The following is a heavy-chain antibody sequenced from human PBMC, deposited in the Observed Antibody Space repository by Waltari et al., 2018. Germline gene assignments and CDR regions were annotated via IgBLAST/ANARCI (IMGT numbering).Heavy chain of an antibody. J-gene: IGHJ4*02. CDR2: FDPEDGET. CDR3: ATVGSSGWRRKDDY. Sequence: QVQLVQSGAEVKKPGASVKVSCKVSGYTLTELSMHLVRHAPGKGLEWMGGFDPEDGETIYAQKFQGRVTMTEDTSTDTAYMELSSLRSEDTAVYYCATVGSSGWRRKDDYWGQGTLVTVSS. CDR1: GYTLTELS. V-gene: IGHV1-24*01. D-gene: IGHD6-19*01.